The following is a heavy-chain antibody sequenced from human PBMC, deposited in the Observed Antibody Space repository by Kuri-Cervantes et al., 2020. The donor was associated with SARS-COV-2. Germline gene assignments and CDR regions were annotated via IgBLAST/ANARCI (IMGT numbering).Heavy chain of an antibody. Sequence: GSLRLSCTVSGDSIISTRFYWGWIRQPPGKGLEWIGTIYSSGVTYYTWSLKSRITMSVDTARNQFSLKLSSVTAADTAVYYCARLPRLFIWFDPWGQGTLVTVSS. CDR1: GDSIISTRFY. V-gene: IGHV4-39*01. D-gene: IGHD3-22*01. CDR3: ARLPRLFIWFDP. CDR2: IYSSGVT. J-gene: IGHJ5*02.